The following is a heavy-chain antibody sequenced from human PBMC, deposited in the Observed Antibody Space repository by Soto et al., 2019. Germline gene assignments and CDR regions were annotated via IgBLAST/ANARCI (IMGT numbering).Heavy chain of an antibody. D-gene: IGHD6-19*01. Sequence: GESLKISCKGSGYSFTSYWIGWVRQMPGKGLEWMGIIYPGDSDTRYSPSFQGQVTISADKSISTAYLQWSSLKASDTAMYYCARQGTGYSSGWYDYDYYGMDVWGQGTTVTVSS. CDR1: GYSFTSYW. CDR2: IYPGDSDT. V-gene: IGHV5-51*01. CDR3: ARQGTGYSSGWYDYDYYGMDV. J-gene: IGHJ6*02.